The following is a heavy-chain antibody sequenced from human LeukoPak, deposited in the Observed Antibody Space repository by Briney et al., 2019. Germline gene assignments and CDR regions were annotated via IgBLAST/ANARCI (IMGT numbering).Heavy chain of an antibody. Sequence: GGSLRLSCAASGFTFSTYAMSWVRQAPGKGLEWVSGISNSGGSTYYADSVKGRFTISRDNSKNTPYLQMNSLRAEDTAVYYCAKDSTPCSSTSCYAYDAFDIWGQGTMVTVSS. V-gene: IGHV3-23*01. CDR2: ISNSGGST. D-gene: IGHD2-2*01. CDR1: GFTFSTYA. CDR3: AKDSTPCSSTSCYAYDAFDI. J-gene: IGHJ3*02.